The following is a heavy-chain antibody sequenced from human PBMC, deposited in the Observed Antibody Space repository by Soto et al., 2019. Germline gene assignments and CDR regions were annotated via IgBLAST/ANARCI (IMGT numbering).Heavy chain of an antibody. CDR3: AKDPIVATILELSDY. J-gene: IGHJ4*02. D-gene: IGHD5-12*01. Sequence: GGSLRLSCAASGFTFSSYSMNWVRQAPGKGLEWVSSISSSSSYIYYADSVKGRFTISRDNSKNTLYLQMNSLRAEDTAVYYCAKDPIVATILELSDYWGQGTLVTVSS. V-gene: IGHV3-21*04. CDR1: GFTFSSYS. CDR2: ISSSSSYI.